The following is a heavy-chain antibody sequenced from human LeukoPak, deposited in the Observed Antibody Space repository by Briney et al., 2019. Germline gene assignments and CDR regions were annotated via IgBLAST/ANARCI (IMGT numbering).Heavy chain of an antibody. D-gene: IGHD4-11*01. CDR3: AKDLRTTFDY. V-gene: IGHV3-23*01. Sequence: PGGSLRLSCAVSGLTFSSYAMSWVRQAPGKGLEWVSAISGSGDRTYYADSVKGRFTISRDNSKNTLYLQMNSLRAEDTAVYYCAKDLRTTFDYWGRGTLVTVSS. CDR2: ISGSGDRT. CDR1: GLTFSSYA. J-gene: IGHJ4*02.